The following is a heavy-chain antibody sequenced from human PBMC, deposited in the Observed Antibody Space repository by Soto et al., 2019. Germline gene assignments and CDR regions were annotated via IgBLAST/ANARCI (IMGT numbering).Heavy chain of an antibody. CDR3: ARVRGTVTASGFDP. CDR1: GGSISSYY. J-gene: IGHJ5*02. D-gene: IGHD4-17*01. CDR2: IYTSGST. V-gene: IGHV4-4*07. Sequence: AETLSLTCTASGGSISSYYWNWIRQPAGKGLEWIGRIYTSGSTNYNPSLKSRVTMSVDTSKNQFSPKLSSVTAADTAVYYCARVRGTVTASGFDPWGQGTLVTVSS.